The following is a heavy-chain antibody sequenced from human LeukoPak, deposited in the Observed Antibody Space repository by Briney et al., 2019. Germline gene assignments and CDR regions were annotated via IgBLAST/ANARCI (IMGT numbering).Heavy chain of an antibody. CDR1: GYSISSGYY. CDR2: IYHSGST. Sequence: NPSETLSLTCTVSGYSISSGYYWGWIRQPPGKGLEWIGSIYHSGSTYYNPSLKSRVTISVDTSKNQFSLKLSSVTAADTAVYYCARVLGGYYYDSSGYSDYWGQGTLVTVSS. CDR3: ARVLGGYYYDSSGYSDY. D-gene: IGHD3-22*01. V-gene: IGHV4-38-2*02. J-gene: IGHJ4*02.